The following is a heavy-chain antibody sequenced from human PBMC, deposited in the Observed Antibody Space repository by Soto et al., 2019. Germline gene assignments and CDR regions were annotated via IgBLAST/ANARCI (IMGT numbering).Heavy chain of an antibody. CDR1: GFTFSSYA. V-gene: IGHV3-30-3*01. D-gene: IGHD3-22*01. CDR2: ISYDGSNK. Sequence: QVQLVESGGGVVQPGRSLRLSCAASGFTFSSYAMHWVRQAPGKGLEWVAVISYDGSNKYYADSVKGRFTISRDNSKNTLYLQMNSLRAEDTAVYYCASGFSSGYLAVVDYLGQGTLVTVS. J-gene: IGHJ4*02. CDR3: ASGFSSGYLAVVDY.